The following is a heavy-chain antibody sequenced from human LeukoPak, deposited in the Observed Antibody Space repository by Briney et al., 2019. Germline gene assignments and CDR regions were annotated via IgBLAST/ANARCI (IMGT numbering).Heavy chain of an antibody. CDR3: ARGGVDYYGSGTYYLMYYFDY. CDR2: ISGSGGAT. V-gene: IGHV3-23*01. J-gene: IGHJ4*02. D-gene: IGHD3-10*01. Sequence: GGSLRLSRAASGFTFSSYWMTWVRQAPGKGLEWVSGISGSGGATYYADSVKGRFTISRDDPHNTLYLQMNSLRAEDTAVYFCARGGVDYYGSGTYYLMYYFDYWGQGALVTVSS. CDR1: GFTFSSYW.